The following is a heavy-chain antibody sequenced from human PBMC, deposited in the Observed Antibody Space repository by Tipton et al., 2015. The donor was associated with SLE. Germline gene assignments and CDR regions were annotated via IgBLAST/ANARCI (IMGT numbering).Heavy chain of an antibody. CDR2: INHVGRT. CDR3: AGAVGTAAGLRDY. J-gene: IGHJ4*02. Sequence: TLSLTCAVYGGSFSGHYWSWIRQSPGKGLEWIDDINHVGRTNYNPSLRSRATISIDTSKNQFSLKLSSVTAADTAVYYCAGAVGTAAGLRDYWGQGTLVTVSS. V-gene: IGHV4-34*01. CDR1: GGSFSGHY. D-gene: IGHD6-13*01.